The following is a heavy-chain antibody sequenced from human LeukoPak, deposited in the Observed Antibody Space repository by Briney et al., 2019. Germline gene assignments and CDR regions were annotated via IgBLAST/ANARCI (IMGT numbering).Heavy chain of an antibody. Sequence: PGGSLRLPCAASGFTFSDYYMSWIRQAPGKGLEWVSYISDSSSYTDYADSVKGRFTISRDNSKNSLYLQMNSLRAEDTAVYYCARRYTGYGILDYWGQGTLVTVSP. V-gene: IGHV3-11*03. J-gene: IGHJ4*02. CDR2: ISDSSSYT. CDR1: GFTFSDYY. CDR3: ARRYTGYGILDY. D-gene: IGHD5-12*01.